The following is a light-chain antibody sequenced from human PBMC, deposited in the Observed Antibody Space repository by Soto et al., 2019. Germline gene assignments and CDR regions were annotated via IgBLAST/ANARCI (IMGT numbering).Light chain of an antibody. CDR2: EVS. J-gene: IGLJ2*01. V-gene: IGLV2-23*02. CDR1: SSDVGSYNL. CDR3: CSYAGSSTLA. Sequence: QSALTQPASVSGSPGQSITISCTGTSSDVGSYNLVSWYQQHPGKAPKLMIYEVSKRPSGVSNRFSGSKSGNTASLTISGLQAEDEADYYCCSYAGSSTLAFGGGTKLTV.